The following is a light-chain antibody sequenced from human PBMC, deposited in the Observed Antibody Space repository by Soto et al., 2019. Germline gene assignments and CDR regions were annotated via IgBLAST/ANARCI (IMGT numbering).Light chain of an antibody. CDR2: GAS. V-gene: IGKV3-20*01. CDR1: QSVSSSY. CDR3: QQYGSSPRT. J-gene: IGKJ1*01. Sequence: EIGLTQSPGTLSLSPGERATLSCRASQSVSSSYLAWYQQKPGQAPRLLINGASSRATGIPDRFSGSGSGTDFTLTISRLEPEDFAVYFCQQYGSSPRTFGQGTKVDIK.